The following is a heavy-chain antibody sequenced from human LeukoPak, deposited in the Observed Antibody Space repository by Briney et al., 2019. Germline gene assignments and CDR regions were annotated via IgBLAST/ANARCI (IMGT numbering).Heavy chain of an antibody. J-gene: IGHJ4*02. CDR2: IYSGGIT. D-gene: IGHD5/OR15-5a*01. CDR1: GFTVRNNY. CDR3: ASVYSLEGYFDY. V-gene: IGHV3-66*02. Sequence: PGGSLRLSCAASGFTVRNNYMSWVRQAPGKGLEWVSVIYSGGITYYADSVKGRFTISRDNSKNTLYLQMNSLRAEGTAVYYCASVYSLEGYFDYWGQGTLVTVSS.